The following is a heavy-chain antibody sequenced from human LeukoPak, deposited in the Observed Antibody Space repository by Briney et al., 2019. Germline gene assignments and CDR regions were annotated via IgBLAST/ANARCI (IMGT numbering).Heavy chain of an antibody. CDR2: ISSSRSYI. V-gene: IGHV3-21*01. D-gene: IGHD3-10*01. J-gene: IGHJ4*02. CDR1: GFTFSSYS. CDR3: ARPMEGYSGSGSWYFDY. Sequence: GGSLRLSCAASGFTFSSYSMNWARQAPGKGLEWVSFISSSRSYIYYADSVKGRFTISRDNAKNSLDLQMNSLSAEDTAVYYCARPMEGYSGSGSWYFDYWGQGTLVTVSS.